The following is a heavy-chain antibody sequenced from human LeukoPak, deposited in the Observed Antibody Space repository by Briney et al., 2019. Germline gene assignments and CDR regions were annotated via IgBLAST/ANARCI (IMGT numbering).Heavy chain of an antibody. Sequence: PGGSLRLSCAASGFTFSTYGMHWVRQAPGKGLEYVSAISSNGGSTYYADSVKGRFTISRDNSKNTLYLQMSSLRAEDTAVYYCVKGKDYYYYGMDVWGQGTTVTVSS. J-gene: IGHJ6*02. V-gene: IGHV3-64D*09. CDR3: VKGKDYYYYGMDV. CDR1: GFTFSTYG. CDR2: ISSNGGST. D-gene: IGHD4-23*01.